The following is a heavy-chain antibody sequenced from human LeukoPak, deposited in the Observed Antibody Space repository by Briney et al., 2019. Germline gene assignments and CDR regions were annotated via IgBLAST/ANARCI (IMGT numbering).Heavy chain of an antibody. Sequence: VASVKVSCKASGYTFTGYYMHWVRQAPGQGLEWMGRINPNSGGTNYAQKFQGRVTMTRDTSISTAYMELSRLRSDDTAVYYCARGHSSGWYGGYFDYWGQGTLVTVSS. CDR2: INPNSGGT. V-gene: IGHV1-2*06. J-gene: IGHJ4*02. CDR3: ARGHSSGWYGGYFDY. D-gene: IGHD6-19*01. CDR1: GYTFTGYY.